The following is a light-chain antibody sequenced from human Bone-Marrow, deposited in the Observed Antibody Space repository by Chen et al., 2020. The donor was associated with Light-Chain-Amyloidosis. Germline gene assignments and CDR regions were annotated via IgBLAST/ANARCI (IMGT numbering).Light chain of an antibody. V-gene: IGLV2-11*01. CDR1: SGDVGGYYF. Sequence: QSALTQPRSVSGSPGQSITISCTGTSGDVGGYYFVSWYQQHPGKAPQLIIYDVSKRPPGVPYRFSGSESGNTASLTVHGLQAEDEADYYCSSYAGSYTWVFGGGTKLTVL. CDR3: SSYAGSYTWV. J-gene: IGLJ3*02. CDR2: DVS.